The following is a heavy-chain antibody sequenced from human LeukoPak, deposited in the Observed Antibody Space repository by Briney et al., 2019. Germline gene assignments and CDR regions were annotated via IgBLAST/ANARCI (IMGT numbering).Heavy chain of an antibody. V-gene: IGHV3-53*01. CDR3: ARVWEVSGTRWFDP. CDR1: GFTVSSNY. D-gene: IGHD1-14*01. Sequence: PGGSLRLSCAASGFTVSSNYMSWVRQAPGKGLEWVSVIYSGGSTYYADSVKGRFTISRDNSKNTLYLQMNSLRAEDTALYHCARVWEVSGTRWFDPWGQGTLVTVSS. CDR2: IYSGGST. J-gene: IGHJ5*02.